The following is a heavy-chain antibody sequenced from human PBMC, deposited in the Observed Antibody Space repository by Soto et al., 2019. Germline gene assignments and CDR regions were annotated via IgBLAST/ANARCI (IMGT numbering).Heavy chain of an antibody. CDR1: GYSFTSYW. CDR2: IYPGDSDT. Sequence: GESLKISCKVSGYSFTSYWIGWVRQMPGKGLEWMGIIYPGDSDTRYSPSFQGQVTISADKSISTAYLQWSSLKASDTAMYYCARMTNRYYYYYGMDVWGQGTTVTVSS. J-gene: IGHJ6*02. D-gene: IGHD4-17*01. V-gene: IGHV5-51*01. CDR3: ARMTNRYYYYYGMDV.